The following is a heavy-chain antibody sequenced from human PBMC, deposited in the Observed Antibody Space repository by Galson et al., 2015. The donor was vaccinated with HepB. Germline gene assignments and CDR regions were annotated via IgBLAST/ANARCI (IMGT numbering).Heavy chain of an antibody. J-gene: IGHJ3*02. D-gene: IGHD2-2*01. CDR3: AHRRRGHIVVVPAASDAFDI. CDR1: GFSLSTSGVG. Sequence: PALVKPTQTLTLTCTFSGFSLSTSGVGVGWIRQPPGKALEWLALIYWDDDKRYSPSLKSRLTITKDTSKNQVVLTMTNMDPVVTATYYCAHRRRGHIVVVPAASDAFDIWGQGTMVTVSS. CDR2: IYWDDDK. V-gene: IGHV2-5*02.